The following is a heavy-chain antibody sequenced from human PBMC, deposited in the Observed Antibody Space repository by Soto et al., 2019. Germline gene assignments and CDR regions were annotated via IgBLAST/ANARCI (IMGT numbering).Heavy chain of an antibody. CDR2: INSDGSST. J-gene: IGHJ3*02. Sequence: PGGSLRLSCTASGLTFSGYWMHWVRQAPGKGLLWVSRINSDGSSTSYADSVKGRFTISRDDAKNTLYLQMSSLRAEDTAVYYCARLRWDAFDIRGQGTMVTVS. V-gene: IGHV3-74*01. CDR3: ARLRWDAFDI. D-gene: IGHD4-17*01. CDR1: GLTFSGYW.